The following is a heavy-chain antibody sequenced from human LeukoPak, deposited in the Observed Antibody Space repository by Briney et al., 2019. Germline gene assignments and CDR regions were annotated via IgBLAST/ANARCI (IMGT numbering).Heavy chain of an antibody. CDR2: IIPIVGTA. J-gene: IGHJ5*02. V-gene: IGHV1-69*13. Sequence: GASVKVSCKASGGTFSSYAISWVRQALGQGLEWMGGIIPIVGTANYAQKFQGRVTITADESTSTAYMELSSPRSEDTAVYYCASLGYCSSTSCYTAARWFDPWGQGTLSPSPQ. D-gene: IGHD2-2*02. CDR1: GGTFSSYA. CDR3: ASLGYCSSTSCYTAARWFDP.